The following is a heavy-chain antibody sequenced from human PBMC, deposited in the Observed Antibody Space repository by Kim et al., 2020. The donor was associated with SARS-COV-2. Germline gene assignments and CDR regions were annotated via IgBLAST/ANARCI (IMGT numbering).Heavy chain of an antibody. V-gene: IGHV4-39*07. CDR3: CTSWYGYSGHYFVY. J-gene: IGHJ4*01. CDR1: GGSISSSSYY. Sequence: SETLSLTCTVSGGSISSSSYYWGWIRQPPGKGLEWIGSIYYRGSTNYNPSLKSRVTISVDTSKNHFSLQLSSVTAADTTVSYCCTSWYGYSGHYFVYSG. D-gene: IGHD6-13*01. CDR2: IYYRGST.